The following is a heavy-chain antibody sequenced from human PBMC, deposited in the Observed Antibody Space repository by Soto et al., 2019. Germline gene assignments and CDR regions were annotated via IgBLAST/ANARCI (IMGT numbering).Heavy chain of an antibody. CDR3: AKGSRGYTAYYFDY. J-gene: IGHJ4*02. CDR2: ISGSGAST. V-gene: IGHV3-23*01. Sequence: PGGSLRLSCAASEFSFGGYAMSWVRQAPGKGLEWVSSISGSGASTFYADSVRGRFTISRDNTRNTVFLQLNSLRAEDTALYYCAKGSRGYTAYYFDYWGQGTRVTVSS. CDR1: EFSFGGYA. D-gene: IGHD5-18*01.